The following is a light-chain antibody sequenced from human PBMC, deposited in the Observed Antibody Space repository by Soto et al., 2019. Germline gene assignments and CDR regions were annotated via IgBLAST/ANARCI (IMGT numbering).Light chain of an antibody. CDR1: SSNIGAGYD. CDR2: GNI. Sequence: QSVLTQPPSVSGAPGQMVTISCTGSSSNIGAGYDVHWYQQRPGTAPKLLIFGNINRPSGVPDRFSGSKSGTSASLAITGLQAEDEGDYYCQSYDRTLSARYVFGTGTKVTAL. J-gene: IGLJ1*01. V-gene: IGLV1-40*01. CDR3: QSYDRTLSARYV.